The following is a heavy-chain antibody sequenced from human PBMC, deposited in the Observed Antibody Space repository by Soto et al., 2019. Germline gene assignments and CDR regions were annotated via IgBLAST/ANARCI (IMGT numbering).Heavy chain of an antibody. D-gene: IGHD2-8*01. Sequence: QVQLQESGPVLVKPSETLSLTCTVSGGSISGGVHSWSWIRQPPGKGLEWIGHIFDSGSTYYNPSLTSRLTISVDTSKNQFSLRLSSVTAADTAVYYCASEIMPLTNDWYFDLWGRGTLVTVSS. CDR3: ASEIMPLTNDWYFDL. V-gene: IGHV4-30-4*01. CDR1: GGSISGGVHS. J-gene: IGHJ2*01. CDR2: IFDSGST.